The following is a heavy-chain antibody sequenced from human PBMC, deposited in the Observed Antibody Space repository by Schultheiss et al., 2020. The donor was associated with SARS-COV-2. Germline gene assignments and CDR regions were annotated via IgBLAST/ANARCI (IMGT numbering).Heavy chain of an antibody. CDR2: INHSGST. CDR3: ARSIAARGGFDY. Sequence: SETLSLTCAVYGGSFSGYYWSWIRQPPGKGLEWIGEINHSGSTNYNPSLKSRVTMSVDTSKNQFSLKLSSVTAADTAVYYCARSIAARGGFDYWGQGTLVTVSS. V-gene: IGHV4-34*01. J-gene: IGHJ4*02. CDR1: GGSFSGYY. D-gene: IGHD6-6*01.